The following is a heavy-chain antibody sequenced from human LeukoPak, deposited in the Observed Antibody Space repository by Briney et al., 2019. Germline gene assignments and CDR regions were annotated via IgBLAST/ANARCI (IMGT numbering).Heavy chain of an antibody. CDR2: MYNSGTS. V-gene: IGHV4-34*01. D-gene: IGHD7-27*01. CDR1: GGSFSGYY. J-gene: IGHJ4*02. CDR3: ARGGNWDFDY. Sequence: SETLSLTCAVYGGSFSGYYWSWIRQPPGKGLEWIGEMYNSGTSTFKPSLRSRVIMFFDESKNHFSLKLNSVTAADTAVYYCARGGNWDFDYWGQGVLVIVSS.